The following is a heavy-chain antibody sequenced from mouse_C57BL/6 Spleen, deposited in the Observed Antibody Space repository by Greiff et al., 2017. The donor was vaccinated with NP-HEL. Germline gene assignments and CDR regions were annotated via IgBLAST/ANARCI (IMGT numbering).Heavy chain of an antibody. CDR1: GYTFTSYW. D-gene: IGHD3-2*02. J-gene: IGHJ2*01. CDR2: IDPSDSYT. Sequence: QVQLQQPGAELVMPGASVKLSCKASGYTFTSYWMHWVKQRPGQGLEWIGEIDPSDSYTNYNQKFKGKSTLTVDKSSSTAYMQLSSLTSEDSAVYYCARDSSGYHYFDYWGQGTTLTVSS. V-gene: IGHV1-69*01. CDR3: ARDSSGYHYFDY.